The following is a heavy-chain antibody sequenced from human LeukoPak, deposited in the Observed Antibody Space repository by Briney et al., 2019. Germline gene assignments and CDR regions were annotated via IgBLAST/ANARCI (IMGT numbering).Heavy chain of an antibody. CDR3: AKGGMAASVTHFDC. CDR1: EFTFSSYT. CDR2: ITGREAIT. D-gene: IGHD6-25*01. Sequence: GESLRLSCAASEFTFSSYTMNWVRQAPGKGLEWVSAITGREAITYYADSVKGRFTISRDNSKNTLYLQMDSLRVEDTAVYYCAKGGMAASVTHFDCWGQGTPVTVSS. J-gene: IGHJ4*02. V-gene: IGHV3-23*01.